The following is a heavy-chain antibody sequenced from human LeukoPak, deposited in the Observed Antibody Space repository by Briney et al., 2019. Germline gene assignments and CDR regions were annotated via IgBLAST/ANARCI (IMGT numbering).Heavy chain of an antibody. J-gene: IGHJ4*02. CDR2: INPSGGST. CDR1: GYTLTSYY. Sequence: ASVKVSCKASGYTLTSYYMHWVRQAPGQGLEWMGIINPSGGSTSYAQKFQGRVTMTRDMSTSTVYMELSSLRSEDTAVYYCARDCDYVWGSYRCFDYRGQGTLVTVSS. D-gene: IGHD3-16*02. V-gene: IGHV1-46*01. CDR3: ARDCDYVWGSYRCFDY.